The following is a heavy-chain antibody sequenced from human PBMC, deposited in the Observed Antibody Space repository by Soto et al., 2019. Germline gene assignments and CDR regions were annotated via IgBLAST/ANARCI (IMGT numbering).Heavy chain of an antibody. CDR1: GFTFSNAW. Sequence: GGSLRLSCAASGFTFSNAWMSWVRQAPGKGLEWVGRIKSKTDGGTTDYAAPVKGRFTISRDDSKNTLYLQMNSLKTEDTAVYYCTTTFLEWLPHYYYYGMDVWGQGTTVTVSS. J-gene: IGHJ6*02. V-gene: IGHV3-15*01. CDR3: TTTFLEWLPHYYYYGMDV. D-gene: IGHD3-3*02. CDR2: IKSKTDGGTT.